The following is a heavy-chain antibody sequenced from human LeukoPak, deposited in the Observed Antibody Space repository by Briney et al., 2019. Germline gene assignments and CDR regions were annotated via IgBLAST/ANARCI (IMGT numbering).Heavy chain of an antibody. Sequence: QPGGSLRLSCAASGFTFSDYYMSWIRQAPGKGLEWISVIYHGESTYYADSVKGRFTISRDNSKNMLFLQMNSLRAEDTAVYYCVASTYSQRNYFDVWGQGALVTVSS. CDR3: VASTYSQRNYFDV. D-gene: IGHD6-19*01. CDR1: GFTFSDYY. J-gene: IGHJ4*02. V-gene: IGHV3-53*01. CDR2: IYHGEST.